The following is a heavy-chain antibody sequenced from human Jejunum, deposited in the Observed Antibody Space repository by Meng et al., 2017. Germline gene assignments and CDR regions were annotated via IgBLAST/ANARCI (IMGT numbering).Heavy chain of an antibody. Sequence: QVKVKGAGPGPVKPSETLSLTCAVSGGSIESNNWWTWIRQPPGQGLEWSGEVYHSGSTHYNPSLQSRVTISIDNSKNRFSLSLNSVTAADTAIYYCARADYVRYFDLWGRGTLVTVSS. CDR3: ARADYVRYFDL. CDR2: VYHSGST. D-gene: IGHD3-10*02. V-gene: IGHV4-4*02. CDR1: GGSIESNNW. J-gene: IGHJ2*01.